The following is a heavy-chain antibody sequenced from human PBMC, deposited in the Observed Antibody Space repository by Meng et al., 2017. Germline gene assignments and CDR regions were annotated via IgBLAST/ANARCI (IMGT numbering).Heavy chain of an antibody. CDR2: IFSNDEK. CDR1: GFSLSNARMG. D-gene: IGHD6-13*01. CDR3: ARIYLAAAGTIGYFDL. J-gene: IGHJ2*01. V-gene: IGHV2-26*01. Sequence: SGPTLVKPTETLTLTCTVSGFSLSNARMGVRWIRQPPGKALEWLAHIFSNDEKSYSTSLKSRLTISKDTSKSQVVLTMTNMDPVDTATYYCARIYLAAAGTIGYFDLWGPGTLVTVSS.